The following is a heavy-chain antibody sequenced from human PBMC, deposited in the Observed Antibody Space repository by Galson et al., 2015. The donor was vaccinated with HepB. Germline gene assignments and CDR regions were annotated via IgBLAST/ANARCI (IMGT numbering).Heavy chain of an antibody. V-gene: IGHV3-33*01. J-gene: IGHJ6*02. D-gene: IGHD2-15*01. Sequence: SLRLSCAASGFTFSSYGVHWVRQAPGKGLEWAAVIWYDGSNKYYADSVKGRFTISRDNSKNTLYRQMNSLRAEETAVYYRARAYSSGGSCHYGMDVWGQGTTVTVSS. CDR3: ARAYSSGGSCHYGMDV. CDR1: GFTFSSYG. CDR2: IWYDGSNK.